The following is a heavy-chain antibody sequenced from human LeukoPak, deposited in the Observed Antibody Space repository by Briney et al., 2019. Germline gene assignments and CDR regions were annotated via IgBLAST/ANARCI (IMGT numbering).Heavy chain of an antibody. CDR2: IYYRGAT. Sequence: PSETLSLICSVSGGSISSSGYYWGWIRQPPGKGLEWIGSIYYRGATYYNPSLKGRLTISVDTSQTQFSLKLSSVTAADTAVYYCARMSCSGGSCHGYYYYGMDVWGQGTTVTVSS. CDR3: ARMSCSGGSCHGYYYYGMDV. J-gene: IGHJ6*02. CDR1: GGSISSSGYY. V-gene: IGHV4-39*01. D-gene: IGHD2-15*01.